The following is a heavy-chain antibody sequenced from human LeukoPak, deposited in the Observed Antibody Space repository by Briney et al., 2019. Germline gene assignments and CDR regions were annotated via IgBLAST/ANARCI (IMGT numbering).Heavy chain of an antibody. CDR3: ARQLIQPRAFDS. CDR2: VYYRGGA. Sequence: SETLSLTCNVSGDSINSPHYYWAWIRQPPGKGLEWIGSVYYRGGAYSHPSLKSRATIFVDTSKNHFSLRLGSVTAADTAAYYCARQLIQPRAFDSWGQGTLVTVSS. D-gene: IGHD3-16*01. J-gene: IGHJ4*02. CDR1: GDSINSPHYY. V-gene: IGHV4-39*01.